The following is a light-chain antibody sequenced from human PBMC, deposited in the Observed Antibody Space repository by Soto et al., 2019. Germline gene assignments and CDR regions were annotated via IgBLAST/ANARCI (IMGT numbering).Light chain of an antibody. CDR3: LQHHNFPIT. Sequence: EIQMTQSPSAMSTSVVHKVPIICRASQGISNYLVWYQQKPGKVPKLLIYDASVLQPGVSSRFSGSGSGTDFTLTISSLQPEDFATYYCLQHHNFPITFGQGTRLEIK. V-gene: IGKV1-17*03. J-gene: IGKJ5*01. CDR1: QGISNY. CDR2: DAS.